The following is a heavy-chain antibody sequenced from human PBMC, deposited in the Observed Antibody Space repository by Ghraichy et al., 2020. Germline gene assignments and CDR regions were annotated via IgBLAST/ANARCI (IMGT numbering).Heavy chain of an antibody. CDR1: GGSISSYY. Sequence: SETLSLTCTVSGGSISSYYWSWIRQPPGKGLEWIGYIYYSGSTTYNASLKSRVTISVDTSKKQFSLKLSSVTAADTAVYYCARDRLGYCTGGVCYGYFDYWGQGTLVTVSS. V-gene: IGHV4-59*01. J-gene: IGHJ4*02. CDR3: ARDRLGYCTGGVCYGYFDY. CDR2: IYYSGST. D-gene: IGHD2-8*02.